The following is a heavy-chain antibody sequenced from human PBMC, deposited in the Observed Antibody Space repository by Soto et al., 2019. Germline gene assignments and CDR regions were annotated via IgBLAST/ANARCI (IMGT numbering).Heavy chain of an antibody. J-gene: IGHJ6*01. D-gene: IGHD6-13*01. Sequence: EVQLVESGGGLVQPGGSLRLSCAASGFTFSSFWMSWVRQAPGKGLEWVAKIKQDGSEKYYVDSVKGRFTISRDNAKNSRYLQMNSLRAEDTAVYYCARAKQSRAGHYYGMDVWGQGTTVTFST. CDR2: IKQDGSEK. CDR1: GFTFSSFW. CDR3: ARAKQSRAGHYYGMDV. V-gene: IGHV3-7*05.